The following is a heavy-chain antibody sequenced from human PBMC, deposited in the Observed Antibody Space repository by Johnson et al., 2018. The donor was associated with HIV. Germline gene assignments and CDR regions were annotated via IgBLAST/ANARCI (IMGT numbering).Heavy chain of an antibody. D-gene: IGHD1-26*01. V-gene: IGHV3-20*04. CDR3: ARGGGSSVAFDI. Sequence: VQLVESGGVVVQPGGSLRLSCAASGFTFDDYGMSWVRQVPGKGLEWVSGINWNGGSTGYAASVKGRFTISRDNSKNTVYLQMNSLRAEDTAVYYCARGGGSSVAFDIWGQGTMVTVSS. CDR2: INWNGGST. CDR1: GFTFDDYG. J-gene: IGHJ3*02.